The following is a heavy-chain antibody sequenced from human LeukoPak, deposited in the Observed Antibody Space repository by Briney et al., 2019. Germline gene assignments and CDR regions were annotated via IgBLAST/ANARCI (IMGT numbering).Heavy chain of an antibody. D-gene: IGHD6-19*01. CDR3: ARIGCVGGYPGIAVAGVDY. J-gene: IGHJ4*02. CDR2: IDWDDDK. CDR1: EFSLSTSGMC. Sequence: SGPTLVNPTQTLTLTCTFSEFSLSTSGMCVSWIRQPPGKALEWLARIDWDDDKYYSTSLKTRLTISKDTSKNQVVFTMTNMDPVDTATYYCARIGCVGGYPGIAVAGVDYWGQGTLVTVSS. V-gene: IGHV2-70*11.